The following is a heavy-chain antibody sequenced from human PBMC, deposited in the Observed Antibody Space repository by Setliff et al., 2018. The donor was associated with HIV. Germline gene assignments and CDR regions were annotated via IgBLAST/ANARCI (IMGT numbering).Heavy chain of an antibody. D-gene: IGHD2-2*01. CDR1: GYTFTSYF. CDR3: ARAGGGATDQAFDI. Sequence: GASVKVSCKAFGYTFTSYFLHWVRQAPGQGLEWLGIIDPNGGATNNAQKLQGRLTVTTDTSTGTLYMELSNLRSDDSAVYYCARAGGGATDQAFDIWGQGTMGTVSS. J-gene: IGHJ3*02. V-gene: IGHV1-46*01. CDR2: IDPNGGAT.